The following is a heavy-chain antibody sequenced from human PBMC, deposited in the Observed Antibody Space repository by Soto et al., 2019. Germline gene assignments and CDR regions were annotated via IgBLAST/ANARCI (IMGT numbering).Heavy chain of an antibody. J-gene: IGHJ6*03. D-gene: IGHD2-8*01. CDR2: IIPILGIA. CDR3: ASPDGNNGIYYMDV. V-gene: IGHV1-69*02. Sequence: QVQLVQSGAEVKKPGSSVKVSCKASGGTFSSYTISWVRQAPGQGLEWMGRIIPILGIANYAQKFQGRVTITADKSTSTASMELSSLRSEDTAVYYCASPDGNNGIYYMDVWGKGTTVTVSS. CDR1: GGTFSSYT.